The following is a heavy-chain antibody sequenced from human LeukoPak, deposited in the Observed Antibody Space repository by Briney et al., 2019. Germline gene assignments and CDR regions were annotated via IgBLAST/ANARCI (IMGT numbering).Heavy chain of an antibody. CDR2: IYYSGST. J-gene: IGHJ4*02. D-gene: IGHD3-10*01. V-gene: IGHV4-59*01. CDR1: GGSISSYY. CDR3: ARDYYGSGSYGSFNFDY. Sequence: SETLSLTCTVSGGSISSYYWSWIRQPPGKGLEWIGYIYYSGSTNYNPSLKSRVTISVDTSKNQFSLKLSSVTAADTAVYYCARDYYGSGSYGSFNFDYGGQGARVTVDS.